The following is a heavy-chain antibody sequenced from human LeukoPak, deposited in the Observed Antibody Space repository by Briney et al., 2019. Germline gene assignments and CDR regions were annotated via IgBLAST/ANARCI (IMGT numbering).Heavy chain of an antibody. Sequence: GRSLRLSCAASGFTFSSYAMHWVRQAPGKGLEWVAVISYDGSNKYYADSVKGRFTISRDNSKNTLYLQMNSLRAEDTAVYYCARDWELSRDYWGQGTLVTVSS. V-gene: IGHV3-30*07. D-gene: IGHD1-7*01. CDR3: ARDWELSRDY. CDR2: ISYDGSNK. J-gene: IGHJ4*02. CDR1: GFTFSSYA.